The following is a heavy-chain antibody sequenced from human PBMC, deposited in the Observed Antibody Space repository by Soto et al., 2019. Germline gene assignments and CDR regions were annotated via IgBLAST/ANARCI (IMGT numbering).Heavy chain of an antibody. V-gene: IGHV3-43*01. CDR2: ISWDGGST. CDR1: GFTFDDYT. D-gene: IGHD6-13*01. J-gene: IGHJ4*02. CDR3: AQEGNYWYSSSWIDY. Sequence: GSLRLSCAASGFTFDDYTMHWVRQAPGKGLEWVSLISWDGGSTYYADSVKGRFTISRDNSKNSLYQQMNSLRTEDTALYYCAQEGNYWYSSSWIDYWGQGTLVTVSS.